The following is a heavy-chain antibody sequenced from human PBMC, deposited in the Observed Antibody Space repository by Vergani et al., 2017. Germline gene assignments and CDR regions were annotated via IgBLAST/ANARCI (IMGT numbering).Heavy chain of an antibody. CDR1: GFTFSSYG. V-gene: IGHV3-33*01. Sequence: QVQLVESGGGVVQPGRSLRLSCAASGFTFSSYGMHWVRQAPGKGLEWVAVIWYDGSNKYYADSVKRRFTISRDNSKNTLYLQMNSLRAEDTAVYYCTIDPGRYSWVDAFDYWGQGTLVTVSS. CDR2: IWYDGSNK. CDR3: TIDPGRYSWVDAFDY. J-gene: IGHJ3*01. D-gene: IGHD1-20*01.